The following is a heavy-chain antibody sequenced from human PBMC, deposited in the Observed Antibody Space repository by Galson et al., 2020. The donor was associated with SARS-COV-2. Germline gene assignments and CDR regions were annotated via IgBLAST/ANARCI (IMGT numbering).Heavy chain of an antibody. CDR3: GRASRPPVVSVFIGGPNNFDY. Sequence: SQSSETLSLTCAVYGGSFSGHYWNWIRQSPGTGMQWIGEISHSGSTNSISTPKSRVTVSVDMSKNQFYLWLRSVTAADTAVYYCGRASRPPVVSVFIGGPNNFDYWSQGTLVTVSS. D-gene: IGHD2-15*01. V-gene: IGHV4-34*01. CDR1: GGSFSGHY. CDR2: ISHSGST. J-gene: IGHJ4*02.